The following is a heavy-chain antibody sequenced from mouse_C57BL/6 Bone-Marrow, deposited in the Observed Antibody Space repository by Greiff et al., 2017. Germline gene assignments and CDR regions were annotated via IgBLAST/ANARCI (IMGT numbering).Heavy chain of an antibody. CDR2: ISSGGSYT. V-gene: IGHV5-6*01. Sequence: EVQLVESGGDLVKPGGSLKLSCAASGFPFSSYGMSWVRQTPDKRLGWVATISSGGSYTYYPDSVKGRFTISRDNAKNTLYLQMSSLKSEDTAMYYCARQGTTTVVSHFDYWGQGTTLTVSS. CDR1: GFPFSSYG. D-gene: IGHD1-1*01. CDR3: ARQGTTTVVSHFDY. J-gene: IGHJ2*01.